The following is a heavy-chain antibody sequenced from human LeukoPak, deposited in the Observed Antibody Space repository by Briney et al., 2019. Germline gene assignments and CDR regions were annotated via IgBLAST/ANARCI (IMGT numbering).Heavy chain of an antibody. CDR1: GFTFSSYW. CDR3: ARGPYYYDSSGYY. CDR2: IKQDGSEK. V-gene: IGHV3-7*01. J-gene: IGHJ4*02. Sequence: GGSLRLSCAASGFTFSSYWMSWVRQAPGKGLEWVANIKQDGSEKYYVDSVKGRFTISRDNAKDSLYPQMNSLRAEDTAVYYCARGPYYYDSSGYYWGQGTLVTVSS. D-gene: IGHD3-22*01.